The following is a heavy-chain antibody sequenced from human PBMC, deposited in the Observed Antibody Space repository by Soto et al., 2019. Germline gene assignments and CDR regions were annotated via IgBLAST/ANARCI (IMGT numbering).Heavy chain of an antibody. CDR1: GGSISSGTW. J-gene: IGHJ5*02. CDR2: IYHSGSP. D-gene: IGHD2-2*01. CDR3: ARRVPAAPNWFDP. Sequence: QVQLQESGPGLVKPSGTLSLTCAVSGGSISSGTWWSWVRQPPGRGLEWIGEIYHSGSPNYNPSRKRRVTMSVDKSRNLFSLRLSSVTAADSALYYCARRVPAAPNWFDPWGQGTLVTVSS. V-gene: IGHV4-4*02.